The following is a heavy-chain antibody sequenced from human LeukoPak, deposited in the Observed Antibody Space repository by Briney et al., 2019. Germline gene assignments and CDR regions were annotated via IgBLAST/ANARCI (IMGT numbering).Heavy chain of an antibody. J-gene: IGHJ4*02. Sequence: GGSLRLSCAASGFSFRNSWMSWVRQAPGKGLEWVANIRQDGNEIYYMDSVKGRFTISRDNAKNSLYLHLNSLRAEDTAVYYCAREGITATADYWGQGNLIIVSS. CDR1: GFSFRNSW. V-gene: IGHV3-7*01. D-gene: IGHD1-7*01. CDR3: AREGITATADY. CDR2: IRQDGNEI.